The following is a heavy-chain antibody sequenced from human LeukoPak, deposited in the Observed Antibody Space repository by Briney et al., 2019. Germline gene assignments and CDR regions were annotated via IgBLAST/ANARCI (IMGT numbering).Heavy chain of an antibody. CDR1: GFTFSSYA. Sequence: GGSLRLSCAASGFTFSSYAMSCVRQAPGKGLEWVSAISGSGGSTYYADSVKGRFTISRDNSKNTLYLQMNSLRAEDTAVYYCAKRPGYSGGPDYWGQGTLVTVSS. D-gene: IGHD5-12*01. CDR3: AKRPGYSGGPDY. J-gene: IGHJ4*02. CDR2: ISGSGGST. V-gene: IGHV3-23*01.